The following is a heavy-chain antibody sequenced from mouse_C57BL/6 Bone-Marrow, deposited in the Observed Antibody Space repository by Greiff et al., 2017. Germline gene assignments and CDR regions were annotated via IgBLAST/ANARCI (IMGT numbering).Heavy chain of an antibody. CDR2: IWSDGST. CDR3: ASYDSYYYAMDY. CDR1: GFSLTSYG. Sequence: VKLMESGPGLVAPSQSLSITCTVSGFSLTSYGVHWVRQPPGKGLEWLVVIWSDGSTTYNSALKSRLSISKDNSKSQVFLKMNSLQTDDTAMYYCASYDSYYYAMDYWGQGTSVTVSS. D-gene: IGHD2-4*01. V-gene: IGHV2-6*03. J-gene: IGHJ4*01.